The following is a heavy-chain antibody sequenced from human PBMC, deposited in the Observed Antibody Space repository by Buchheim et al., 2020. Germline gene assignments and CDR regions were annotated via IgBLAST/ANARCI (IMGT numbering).Heavy chain of an antibody. CDR2: IKQDGSEK. CDR3: ARNERYYDFWSGYPDYYYYGMDV. CDR1: GFTFSSYW. V-gene: IGHV3-7*01. D-gene: IGHD3-3*01. Sequence: EVQLVESGGGLVQPGGSLRLSCAASGFTFSSYWMSWVRQAPGKGLEWVANIKQDGSEKYYVDSVKGRFPISRDNAKNSLYLQMNSLRAEDTAVYYCARNERYYDFWSGYPDYYYYGMDVWGQGTT. J-gene: IGHJ6*02.